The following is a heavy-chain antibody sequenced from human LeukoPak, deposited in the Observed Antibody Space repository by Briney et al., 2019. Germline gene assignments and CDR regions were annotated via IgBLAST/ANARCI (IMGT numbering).Heavy chain of an antibody. CDR2: FGTRHTHI. D-gene: IGHD2-21*02. CDR1: GFTFSHFW. Sequence: GGSLRLSCAAPGFTFSHFWMSWVRQAPGKGLEWVALFGTRHTHIFYADSVEGRFAISRDNSKNTVYLQMNSLRVEDAAVYYCAARLPLYGMDVWGQGTTVTVSS. CDR3: AARLPLYGMDV. J-gene: IGHJ6*02. V-gene: IGHV3-23*01.